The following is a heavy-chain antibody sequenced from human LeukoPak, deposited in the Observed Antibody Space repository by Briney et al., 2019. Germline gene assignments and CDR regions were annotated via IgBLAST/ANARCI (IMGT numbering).Heavy chain of an antibody. CDR1: GFTFDITW. D-gene: IGHD2-2*01. Sequence: GGSLRLSCAASGFTFDITWLHWVRQPPGKGLVWVARITSDGSSTTYAESVKGRFTISRDNAKNTLYLQMNSLRAEDTAVYYCARDWYHAIDYWGQGTLVTVSS. V-gene: IGHV3-74*03. J-gene: IGHJ4*02. CDR3: ARDWYHAIDY. CDR2: ITSDGSST.